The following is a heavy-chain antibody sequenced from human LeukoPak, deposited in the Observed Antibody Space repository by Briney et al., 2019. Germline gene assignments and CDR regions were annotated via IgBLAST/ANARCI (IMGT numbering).Heavy chain of an antibody. CDR1: GGSISSYY. Sequence: SETLSLTCTVSGGSISSYYWSWIRQPPGKGLEWIGYIYYSGSTNYNPSLKSRVTISVDTSKNQFSLKLSSVTAADTAVYYCARGVGAADYWGQGTLVTVSS. V-gene: IGHV4-59*12. D-gene: IGHD1-26*01. CDR3: ARGVGAADY. CDR2: IYYSGST. J-gene: IGHJ4*02.